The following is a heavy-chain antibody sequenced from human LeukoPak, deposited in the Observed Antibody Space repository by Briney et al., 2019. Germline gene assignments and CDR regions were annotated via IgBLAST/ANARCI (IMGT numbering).Heavy chain of an antibody. J-gene: IGHJ5*02. CDR1: GFTFSSYW. D-gene: IGHD4-17*01. Sequence: GGSLRLSCAASGFTFSSYWMNWVRQAPGKGREGVANIKQEGSEKYYVDYVKGGFTISRDNAKNSLYLQMNSLRAEDTAVYYCARDVTTVTYNWFDPWGQGTLVTVSP. CDR2: IKQEGSEK. V-gene: IGHV3-7*01. CDR3: ARDVTTVTYNWFDP.